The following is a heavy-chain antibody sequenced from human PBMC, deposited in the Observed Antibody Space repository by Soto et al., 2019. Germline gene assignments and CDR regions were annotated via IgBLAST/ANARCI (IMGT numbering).Heavy chain of an antibody. CDR2: IIPIFGTA. Sequence: ASVKVSCKASGGTFSSYAISWVRHAPGQGLEWMGGIIPIFGTANYAQKFQGRVTITADESTSTAYMELSSLRSEDTAVYYCARGALVTTVTTAAFDIWGQGTMVTVSS. D-gene: IGHD4-17*01. J-gene: IGHJ3*02. CDR3: ARGALVTTVTTAAFDI. V-gene: IGHV1-69*13. CDR1: GGTFSSYA.